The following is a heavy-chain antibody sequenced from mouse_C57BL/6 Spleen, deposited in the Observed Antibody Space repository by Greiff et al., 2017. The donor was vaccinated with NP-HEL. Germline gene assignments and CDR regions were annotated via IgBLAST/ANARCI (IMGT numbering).Heavy chain of an antibody. D-gene: IGHD2-2*01. CDR2: IHPNSGST. Sequence: VQLQQPGAELVKPGASVKLSCKASGYTFTSYWMHWVKQRPGQGLEWIGMIHPNSGSTNYNEKFKSKATLTVDKSSSTAYMQLSSLTSEDSAVYYCQSTMVPYYAMDYWGQGTSVTVSS. CDR1: GYTFTSYW. J-gene: IGHJ4*01. V-gene: IGHV1-64*01. CDR3: QSTMVPYYAMDY.